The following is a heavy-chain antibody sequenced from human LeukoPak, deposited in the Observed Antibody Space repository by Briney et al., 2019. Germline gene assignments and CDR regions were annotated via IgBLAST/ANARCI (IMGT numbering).Heavy chain of an antibody. V-gene: IGHV3-23*01. CDR2: MSGSGGST. Sequence: GGSLRLSCAASGFTFSIYGMSWVRQAPGRGLEWVPAMSGSGGSTYYADSVKGRFTISRDNSKNTLYLQMNSLRAEDTAVYYCAKDGYYDSSAYYYVRYFDLWGRGTLVTVSS. D-gene: IGHD3-22*01. CDR3: AKDGYYDSSAYYYVRYFDL. CDR1: GFTFSIYG. J-gene: IGHJ2*01.